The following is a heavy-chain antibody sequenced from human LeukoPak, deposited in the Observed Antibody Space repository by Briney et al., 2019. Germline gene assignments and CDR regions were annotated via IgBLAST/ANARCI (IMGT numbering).Heavy chain of an antibody. Sequence: SETLSLTRTVSGGSISSSSYYWGWIRQPPGKGLEWIGSIYYSGSTYYNPSLKSRVTISVDTSKNQFSLKLSSVTAADTAVYYCARDSGYDSSGGLDYWGQGTLVTVSS. J-gene: IGHJ4*02. CDR2: IYYSGST. CDR1: GGSISSSSYY. D-gene: IGHD3-22*01. CDR3: ARDSGYDSSGGLDY. V-gene: IGHV4-39*07.